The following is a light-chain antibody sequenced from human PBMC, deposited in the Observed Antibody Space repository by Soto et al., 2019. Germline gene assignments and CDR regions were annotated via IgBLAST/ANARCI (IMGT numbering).Light chain of an antibody. Sequence: EIVLTQSPGTLSLSPGERATLSCRASQSVSSSYLAWYQQKPGQAPRLLIYGASSRATGMPDRFSGSGSGTDFTLTISRLEPEDFAVYYCQQYGSSPTFGQGTRLEMK. V-gene: IGKV3-20*01. J-gene: IGKJ5*01. CDR1: QSVSSSY. CDR2: GAS. CDR3: QQYGSSPT.